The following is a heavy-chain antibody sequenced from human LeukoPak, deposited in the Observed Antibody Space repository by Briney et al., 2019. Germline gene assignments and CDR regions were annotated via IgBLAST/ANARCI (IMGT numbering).Heavy chain of an antibody. Sequence: PGGSLRLSCAASAFTFSSYWMSWVRQAPGMGLEWVASIKQDGSETYYVDSVKGRFTISRDNAKNSLYLEINSLRAEDTAVYYCARESPWEPSDYWGQGTLVTVSS. CDR3: ARESPWEPSDY. J-gene: IGHJ4*02. D-gene: IGHD1-26*01. V-gene: IGHV3-7*01. CDR2: IKQDGSET. CDR1: AFTFSSYW.